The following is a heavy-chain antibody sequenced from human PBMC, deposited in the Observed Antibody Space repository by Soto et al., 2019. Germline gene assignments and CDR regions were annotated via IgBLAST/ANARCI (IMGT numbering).Heavy chain of an antibody. V-gene: IGHV3-23*01. CDR1: GLTFSSYD. J-gene: IGHJ4*02. Sequence: EVQLLESGGGLVQPGGSLRLSCAASGLTFSSYDMGWVRQAPGKGLEWVSGIGDTGGSTYYADSVKGRFTISRDNSKNTLYLKTNSLSAEDTAGYYCAKRANFWSGFDYGGQGTLVVVSS. CDR2: IGDTGGST. CDR3: AKRANFWSGFDY. D-gene: IGHD3-3*01.